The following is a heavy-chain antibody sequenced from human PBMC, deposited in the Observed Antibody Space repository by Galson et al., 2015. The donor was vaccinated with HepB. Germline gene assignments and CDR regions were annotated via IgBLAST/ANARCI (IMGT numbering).Heavy chain of an antibody. CDR3: ATGSPSVVIAIRPYFDY. D-gene: IGHD2-21*01. Sequence: SVKVSCKVSGYTLTELSMHWVRQAPGKGLEWMGGFDPEDGETIYAQKFQGRVTMTEDTSTDTAYMELSSLRSEDTAVYYCATGSPSVVIAIRPYFDYWGQGTLVTVSS. CDR1: GYTLTELS. J-gene: IGHJ4*02. CDR2: FDPEDGET. V-gene: IGHV1-24*01.